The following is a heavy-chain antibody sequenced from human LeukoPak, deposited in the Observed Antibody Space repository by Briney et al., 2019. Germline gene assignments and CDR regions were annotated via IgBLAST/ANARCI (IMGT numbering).Heavy chain of an antibody. V-gene: IGHV3-23*01. CDR2: ISGSGDNT. Sequence: GGSLRLSCASFGFTFNNYDMSWVRLAPGKGLEWVSGISGSGDNTYYADSVKGRFTISRDSSRDTLYLQMNSLRAEDTAVYYCAKSRSAVAVAGSNYWGQGTLVTVSS. CDR1: GFTFNNYD. D-gene: IGHD6-19*01. CDR3: AKSRSAVAVAGSNY. J-gene: IGHJ4*02.